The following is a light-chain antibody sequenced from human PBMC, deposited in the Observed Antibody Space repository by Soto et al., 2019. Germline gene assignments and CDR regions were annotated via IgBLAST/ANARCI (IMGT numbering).Light chain of an antibody. CDR3: QQYGTSPYT. V-gene: IGKV3-20*01. J-gene: IGKJ2*01. CDR1: QSVSSSY. Sequence: EIVLTQSPGTLSLSPGEGATLSCRASQSVSSSYLAWYQQKPGQAPRLLICGASSRATGIPDRFSGSGSGTDFTLTINRLEPEDFAVYFCQQYGTSPYTFGQGTKLEIK. CDR2: GAS.